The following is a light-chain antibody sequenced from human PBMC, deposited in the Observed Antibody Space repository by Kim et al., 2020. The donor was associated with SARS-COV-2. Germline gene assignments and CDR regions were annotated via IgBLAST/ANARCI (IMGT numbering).Light chain of an antibody. J-gene: IGLJ1*01. CDR1: SSNIGSNY. CDR3: AAWDDSLSGYV. V-gene: IGLV1-47*01. Sequence: QSVLTQPPSASGTHGQRVTISCSGGSSNIGSNYVYWYQHLPGTVPKLLIYRNNQRPSGVPDRFCGSKSATSASLAISGLRSEDEADYYCAAWDDSLSGYVFGSGTKVTVL. CDR2: RNN.